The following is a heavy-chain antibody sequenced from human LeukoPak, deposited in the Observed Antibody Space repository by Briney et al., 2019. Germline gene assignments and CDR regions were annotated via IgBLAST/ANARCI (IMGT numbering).Heavy chain of an antibody. D-gene: IGHD3-10*01. Sequence: GGTLRLSCAASGFTFSNYGMSWVRQAPGKGLKWVSAISGSGGSTYYADSVKGRFSISRDNAKNSLYLQMNSLRVEDTAIYYCARAWFGELGWLDPWGQGTQVIVSS. V-gene: IGHV3-23*01. J-gene: IGHJ5*02. CDR2: ISGSGGST. CDR1: GFTFSNYG. CDR3: ARAWFGELGWLDP.